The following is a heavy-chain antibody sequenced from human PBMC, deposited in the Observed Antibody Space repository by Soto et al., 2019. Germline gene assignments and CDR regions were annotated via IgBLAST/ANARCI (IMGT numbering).Heavy chain of an antibody. CDR1: RFTFSRYA. D-gene: IGHD4-17*01. CDR2: ISGSGGST. Sequence: GGSLRLSCAASRFTFSRYAMTWVRQAPGKGLEWVSAISGSGGSTYYADSVKGRFTISRDNSITTAYLDLTRLTTNDTATYFCATWVDYGDFEGFDFWGQGTLVTVSS. J-gene: IGHJ4*02. V-gene: IGHV3-23*01. CDR3: ATWVDYGDFEGFDF.